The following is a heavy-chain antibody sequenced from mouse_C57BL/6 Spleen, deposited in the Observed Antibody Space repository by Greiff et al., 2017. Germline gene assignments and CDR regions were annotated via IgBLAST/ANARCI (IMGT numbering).Heavy chain of an antibody. CDR1: GYTFTDYY. Sequence: VQLQQSGPELVKPGASAQISCKASGYTFTDYYINWVKQRPGQGLEWIGWIFPGSGSTYYNEKFKGKATLTVDKSSSTAYMLLSSLTSDDSAVYFCARRNYYYYAMDYWGQGTSVTVSS. V-gene: IGHV1-75*01. CDR2: IFPGSGST. D-gene: IGHD1-1*01. CDR3: ARRNYYYYAMDY. J-gene: IGHJ4*01.